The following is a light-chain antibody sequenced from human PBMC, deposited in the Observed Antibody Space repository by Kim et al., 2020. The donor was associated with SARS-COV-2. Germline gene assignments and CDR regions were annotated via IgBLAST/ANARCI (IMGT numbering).Light chain of an antibody. Sequence: DIQMTRSPLSLSASVGDRVTIICRASQNINSYLNWYQQKPGKAPNLLIFAASTLQSGVPSRFSGGGSGTDFTLTISSLQPDDFATYYCQQSFSYPRTFGQGTKVDIK. CDR3: QQSFSYPRT. V-gene: IGKV1-39*01. J-gene: IGKJ1*01. CDR1: QNINSY. CDR2: AAS.